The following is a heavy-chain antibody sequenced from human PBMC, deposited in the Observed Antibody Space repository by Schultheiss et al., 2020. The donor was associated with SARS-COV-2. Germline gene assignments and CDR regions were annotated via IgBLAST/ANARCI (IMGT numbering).Heavy chain of an antibody. Sequence: SETLSLTCAVYGGSFSGYYWSWIRQPPGKGLEWIGEINHSGSTNYSPSFQGHVTISADKSISTAYLQWSSLKASDTAMYYCAIARKRDGQGDWGQGTLVTVSS. CDR3: AIARKRDGQGD. CDR1: GGSFSGYY. V-gene: IGHV4-34*10. J-gene: IGHJ4*02. D-gene: IGHD5-24*01. CDR2: INHSGST.